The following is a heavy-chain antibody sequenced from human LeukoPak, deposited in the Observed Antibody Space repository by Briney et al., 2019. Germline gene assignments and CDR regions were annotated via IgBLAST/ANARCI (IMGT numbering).Heavy chain of an antibody. CDR2: ISYSGVVK. D-gene: IGHD1-1*01. CDR3: ARIHNLGILAHFDY. V-gene: IGHV3-33*08. CDR1: GYTFSDYG. Sequence: SGGSLRLSCTASGYTFSDYGMHWVRQAPGKGLEWLSVISYSGVVKFYADSVKGRFTISRDNSKNTLYLQMNSLRAEDTAVYYCARIHNLGILAHFDYWGQGTLVTVSS. J-gene: IGHJ4*02.